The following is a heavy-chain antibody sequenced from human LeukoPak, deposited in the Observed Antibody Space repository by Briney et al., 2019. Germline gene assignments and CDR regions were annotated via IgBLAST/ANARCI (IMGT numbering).Heavy chain of an antibody. J-gene: IGHJ5*02. D-gene: IGHD3-22*01. Sequence: SETLSLTCTVSGGSISSHYWSWIRQPPGKGLEWIGYIYYSGSTNYNPSLKSRVTISVDTSKNQFSLKLSSVTAADTAVYYCARGLGYYDSSSPSGWFDPWGQGTQVTVSS. CDR3: ARGLGYYDSSSPSGWFDP. CDR1: GGSISSHY. CDR2: IYYSGST. V-gene: IGHV4-59*11.